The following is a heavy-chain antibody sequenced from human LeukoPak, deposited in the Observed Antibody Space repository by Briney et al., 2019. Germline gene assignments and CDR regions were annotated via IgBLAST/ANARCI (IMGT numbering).Heavy chain of an antibody. CDR1: GFTFSSYE. CDR3: ARAYYYDSSGSDY. V-gene: IGHV3-48*03. Sequence: GGSLRLSCAASGFTFSSYEMNWVRQAPGKGLEWASYISSSGSTIYYADSVKGRFTISRDNAKNSLYLQMNSLRAEDTAVYYCARAYYYDSSGSDYWGQGTLVTVSS. D-gene: IGHD3-22*01. J-gene: IGHJ4*02. CDR2: ISSSGSTI.